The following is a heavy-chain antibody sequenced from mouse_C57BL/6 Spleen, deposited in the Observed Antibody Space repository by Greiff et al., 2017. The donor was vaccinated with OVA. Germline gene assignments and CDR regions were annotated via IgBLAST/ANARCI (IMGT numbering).Heavy chain of an antibody. D-gene: IGHD4-1*01. V-gene: IGHV5-4*01. CDR3: ARETGTGYFDY. CDR1: GFTFSSYA. CDR2: ISDGGSYT. J-gene: IGHJ2*01. Sequence: EVKLEESGGGLVKPGGSLKLSCAASGFTFSSYAMSWVRQTPEKRLEWVATISDGGSYTYYPDNVKGRFTISRDNAKNNLYLQMSQLKSEDTAMYYCARETGTGYFDYWGQGTTLTVAS.